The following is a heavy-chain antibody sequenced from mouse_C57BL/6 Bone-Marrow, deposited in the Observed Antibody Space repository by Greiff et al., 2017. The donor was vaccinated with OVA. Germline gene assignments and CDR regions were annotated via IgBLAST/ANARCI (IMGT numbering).Heavy chain of an antibody. Sequence: VQGVESGPGLVAPSQSLSITCTVSGFSLTSYGVDWVRQSPGKGLEWLGVIWGVGSTNYNSALKSRLSISKDNSKSQVFLKMNSLQTDDTAMYYCASDLDSSGYPFAYWGQGTLVTVSA. V-gene: IGHV2-6*01. D-gene: IGHD3-2*02. CDR1: GFSLTSYG. J-gene: IGHJ3*01. CDR3: ASDLDSSGYPFAY. CDR2: IWGVGST.